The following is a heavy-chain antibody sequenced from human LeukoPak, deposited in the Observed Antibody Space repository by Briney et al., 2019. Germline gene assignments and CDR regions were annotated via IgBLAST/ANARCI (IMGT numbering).Heavy chain of an antibody. V-gene: IGHV1-8*01. CDR2: MNPNSGNT. CDR1: GYTFTSYD. J-gene: IGHJ6*02. D-gene: IGHD5-18*01. Sequence: ASVKVSCKASGYTFTSYDINWVRQATGQGLEWMGWMNPNSGNTGYAQKFQGRVTMTTDTSTSTAYMELRSLRSDDTAVYYCARDCGDTAMVIQFLYYYYGMDVWGQGTTVTVSS. CDR3: ARDCGDTAMVIQFLYYYYGMDV.